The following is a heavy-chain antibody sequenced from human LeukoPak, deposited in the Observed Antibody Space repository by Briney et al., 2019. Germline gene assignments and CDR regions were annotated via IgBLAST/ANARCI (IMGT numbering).Heavy chain of an antibody. CDR3: AKGYCSSTSCYPNWFDP. Sequence: GGSLRLSCAASGLTFSSYSMNWVRQAPGKGLEWVSYISSSSRTKYYADSVKGRFTISRDNSKNTLYLQMNSLRAEDTAVYYCAKGYCSSTSCYPNWFDPWGQGTLVTVSS. CDR2: ISSSSRTK. V-gene: IGHV3-48*01. D-gene: IGHD2-2*01. J-gene: IGHJ5*02. CDR1: GLTFSSYS.